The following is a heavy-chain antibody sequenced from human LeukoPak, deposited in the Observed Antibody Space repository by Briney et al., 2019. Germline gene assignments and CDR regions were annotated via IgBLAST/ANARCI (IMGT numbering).Heavy chain of an antibody. D-gene: IGHD3-10*01. CDR3: AKDDAWLRFGE. Sequence: GGTLRLSCAASGFTFSNHGMECVRQAPGKGREGGSGISPRGEITYYADYVKGRFTIAREDSKNTLYLEVISLTAEETAVYYCAKDDAWLRFGEWSQGTLVTVYS. CDR1: GFTFSNHG. J-gene: IGHJ4*02. V-gene: IGHV3-23*01. CDR2: ISPRGEIT.